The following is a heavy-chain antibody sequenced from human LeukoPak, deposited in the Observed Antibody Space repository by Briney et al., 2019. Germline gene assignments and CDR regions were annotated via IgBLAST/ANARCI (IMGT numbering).Heavy chain of an antibody. V-gene: IGHV3-43*02. CDR3: AKDSYYGSSGYYSFDY. CDR2: ISGDGAGT. J-gene: IGHJ4*02. D-gene: IGHD3-22*01. Sequence: GGSLRLSCAASGFTFDDYAMHWVRQAPGKGLEWVSLISGDGAGTYYADSVKGRFTISRDNSKNSLYLQMNSLRTEDTALYYCAKDSYYGSSGYYSFDYWGQGTLVTVSS. CDR1: GFTFDDYA.